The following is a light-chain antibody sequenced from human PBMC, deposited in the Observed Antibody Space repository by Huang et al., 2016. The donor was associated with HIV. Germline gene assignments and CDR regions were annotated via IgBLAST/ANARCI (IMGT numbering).Light chain of an antibody. J-gene: IGKJ4*01. Sequence: EIVLTQSPATLSLSPGERATLSCRASQSVDSNLAWYQQTPGPAPRLLIYDAYNRAAAIPARFSGSGSGTDFTLTISSLEPEDFAIYYCHQRSSWPLTFGGGTRVEIK. CDR2: DAY. CDR3: HQRSSWPLT. V-gene: IGKV3-11*01. CDR1: QSVDSN.